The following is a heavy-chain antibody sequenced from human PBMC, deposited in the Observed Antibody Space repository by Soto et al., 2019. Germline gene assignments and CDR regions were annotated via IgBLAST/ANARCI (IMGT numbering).Heavy chain of an antibody. J-gene: IGHJ5*02. Sequence: QITLKESGPTLVKPTQTLTLTCTFSGFSLSTSGVGVGWIRQPPGKALEWLALIYWDDDKRYSPSLKSRLTITKDTSKNQVVLTMTNMDPVDPATYYCVPTHSSSGNNWFDPWGQGTLVTVSS. CDR1: GFSLSTSGVG. CDR2: IYWDDDK. V-gene: IGHV2-5*02. CDR3: VPTHSSSGNNWFDP. D-gene: IGHD6-19*01.